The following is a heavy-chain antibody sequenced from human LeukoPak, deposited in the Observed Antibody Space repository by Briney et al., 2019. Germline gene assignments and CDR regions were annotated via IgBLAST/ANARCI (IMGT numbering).Heavy chain of an antibody. Sequence: GGSLRLSCAASGFTFSSYSMNWVRQAPGKGLEWVSAISGSGGSTYYADSVKGRFTISRDNSKNTLYLQMNSLRAEDTAVYYCAKKESPADAFDIWGQGTMVTVSS. CDR1: GFTFSSYS. V-gene: IGHV3-23*01. CDR3: AKKESPADAFDI. J-gene: IGHJ3*02. CDR2: ISGSGGST. D-gene: IGHD3-10*01.